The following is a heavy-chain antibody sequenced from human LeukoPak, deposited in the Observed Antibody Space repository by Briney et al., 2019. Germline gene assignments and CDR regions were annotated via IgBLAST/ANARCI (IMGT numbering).Heavy chain of an antibody. V-gene: IGHV3-23*05. J-gene: IGHJ4*02. CDR3: ASRSLWYGEDY. D-gene: IGHD3-10*01. CDR2: IDSRGCTT. CDR1: GFTFTRNA. Sequence: GGSLRLSCAASGFTFTRNAMAWVRQAPGQGLWGGSAIDSRGCTTFYADSVRGRVSIPRVQSTNTVYLQMNSLRAEDTAVYYCASRSLWYGEDYWGQGTLVTVSS.